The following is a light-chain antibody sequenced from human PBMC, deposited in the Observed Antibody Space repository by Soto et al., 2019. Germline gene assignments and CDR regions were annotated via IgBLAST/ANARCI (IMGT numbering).Light chain of an antibody. CDR2: GAS. Sequence: EIVLTQSPGTLSLSPGERATLSCRASQTVSTNFLAWYQQKPGQAPRLLIYGASSRATGTPDRFSGSGSGTDFTLTISRLEPEDFGVFFCQQYSTLPHTFGQGTKLEVK. CDR3: QQYSTLPHT. CDR1: QTVSTNF. V-gene: IGKV3-20*01. J-gene: IGKJ2*01.